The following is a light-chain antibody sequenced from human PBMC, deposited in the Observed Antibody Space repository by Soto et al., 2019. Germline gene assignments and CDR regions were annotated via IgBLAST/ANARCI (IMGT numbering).Light chain of an antibody. J-gene: IGKJ2*01. CDR3: QLYYTYPYT. Sequence: AIRMTQSPSSFSASTGDRVTITCRASQGISSYLAWYQQKPGKAPKLLIYAASTLQSGVPSRFSGSGSGTNDTLTIRYLKSEDFATYYCQLYYTYPYTFGQGTKPEIK. CDR2: AAS. V-gene: IGKV1-8*01. CDR1: QGISSY.